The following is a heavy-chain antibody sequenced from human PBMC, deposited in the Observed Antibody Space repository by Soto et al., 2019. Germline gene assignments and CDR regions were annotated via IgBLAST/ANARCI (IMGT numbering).Heavy chain of an antibody. Sequence: PGGSLRLSCAASGFTFSSYGMYWVRQAQGKGLEWVAVIWHDGSNKYYADSVKGRFTISRDNSKNTLYLQMNSLRAEDTAVYYCARDWAVDTAMAEAADDAFDIWGQGTMVTVSS. V-gene: IGHV3-33*01. CDR1: GFTFSSYG. CDR2: IWHDGSNK. CDR3: ARDWAVDTAMAEAADDAFDI. J-gene: IGHJ3*02. D-gene: IGHD5-18*01.